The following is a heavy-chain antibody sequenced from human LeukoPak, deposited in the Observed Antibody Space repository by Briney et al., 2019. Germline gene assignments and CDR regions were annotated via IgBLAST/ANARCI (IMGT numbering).Heavy chain of an antibody. V-gene: IGHV1-69*13. CDR2: IIPIFGTA. D-gene: IGHD2-2*01. CDR3: AREPEYCSSTSCYRLNWFDP. Sequence: ASVKVSCKASGGTFSSYAISWVRQAPGQGLEWMGGIIPIFGTANYAQKFQGRVTITADESTSTAYMELSSLRSEDTAVYYCAREPEYCSSTSCYRLNWFDPWGQGTLVTVSS. CDR1: GGTFSSYA. J-gene: IGHJ5*02.